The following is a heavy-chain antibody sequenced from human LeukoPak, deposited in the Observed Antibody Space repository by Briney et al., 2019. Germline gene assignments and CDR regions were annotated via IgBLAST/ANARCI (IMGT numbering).Heavy chain of an antibody. V-gene: IGHV3-30*18. CDR3: AKELRFLEWLPNFDY. J-gene: IGHJ4*02. CDR2: ISYDGSNK. Sequence: GGSLRLSCAASGFTFSSYGMHWVRQAPGKGLEWVAVISYDGSNKYYADSVKGRFTISRDNSKNTLYLQMNSLRAEDTAVYYCAKELRFLEWLPNFDYWGQGTLVTVSS. D-gene: IGHD3-3*01. CDR1: GFTFSSYG.